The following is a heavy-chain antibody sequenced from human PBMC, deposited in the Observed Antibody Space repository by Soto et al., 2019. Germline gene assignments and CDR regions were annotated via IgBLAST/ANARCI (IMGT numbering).Heavy chain of an antibody. J-gene: IGHJ6*02. CDR3: ARDQYDFRSGSYYYAMDV. CDR2: IYYAGST. CDR1: GRSFIRDGLG. V-gene: IGHV4-61*08. D-gene: IGHD3-3*01. Sequence: SETLSLTCTGSGRSFIRDGLGWSWFRQAAGEGLEWIGYIYYAGSTNYNPALKGRVTTSVDTSTDQVSLRLRSVTRADTAVYYCARDQYDFRSGSYYYAMDVWGQGTKVTVSS.